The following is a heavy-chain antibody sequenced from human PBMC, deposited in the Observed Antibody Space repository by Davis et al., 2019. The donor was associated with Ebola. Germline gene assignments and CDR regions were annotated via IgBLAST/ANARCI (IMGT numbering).Heavy chain of an antibody. Sequence: GESLKISCAASGFTFSNAWMSWVRQAPGKGLEWVGRIKSKTDGGTTDYAAPVKGRFTISRDDSKNTLYLQMNSLKTEDTAVYYCTTEGLRITMIVAGVVALWGQGTLVTVSS. J-gene: IGHJ4*02. CDR3: TTEGLRITMIVAGVVAL. CDR1: GFTFSNAW. CDR2: IKSKTDGGTT. D-gene: IGHD3-22*01. V-gene: IGHV3-15*01.